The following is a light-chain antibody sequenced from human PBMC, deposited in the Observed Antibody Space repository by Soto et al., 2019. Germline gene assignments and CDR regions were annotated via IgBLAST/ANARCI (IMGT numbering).Light chain of an antibody. V-gene: IGKV3-20*01. CDR3: PQYGDSPGKSRMT. J-gene: IGKJ1*01. Sequence: EIVLTQSPGTLSLSPGERATLSCRASQTISSSFLAWYQQKPGQLPRLLISDASSRATGIPDRFSGSGSGAGFTRTISRLEPGDLAVYYCPQYGDSPGKSRMTFGQGTKVEIK. CDR2: DAS. CDR1: QTISSSF.